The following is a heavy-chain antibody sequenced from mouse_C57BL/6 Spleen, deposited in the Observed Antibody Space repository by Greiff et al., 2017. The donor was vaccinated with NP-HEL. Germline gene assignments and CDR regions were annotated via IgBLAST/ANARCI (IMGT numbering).Heavy chain of an antibody. D-gene: IGHD2-3*01. CDR1: GFTFSNYW. Sequence: EVKLVESGGGLVQPGGSMTLSCVASGFTFSNYWMNWVRQSPEKGLEWVAQIRLKSDNYATHYAESVKGRFTISRDDSKSSVYLQMNNLRSADTGIYYCTGQVDGYYPLAMDYWGQGTSVTVSS. J-gene: IGHJ4*01. CDR3: TGQVDGYYPLAMDY. CDR2: IRLKSDNYAT. V-gene: IGHV6-3*01.